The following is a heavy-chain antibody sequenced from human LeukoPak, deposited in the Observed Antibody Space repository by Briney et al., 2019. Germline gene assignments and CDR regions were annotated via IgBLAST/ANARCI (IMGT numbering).Heavy chain of an antibody. D-gene: IGHD2-2*01. CDR1: GYSFTSYW. CDR3: ARAPGYCSSTSCYWFYYFDY. Sequence: GESLKISCKGSGYSFTSYWIGWVRQMPGKGLEWMGIIYPGDSDTRYSPSFQGQVTISADKSISTAYLQWSSLKASDTAMYYCARAPGYCSSTSCYWFYYFDYWGQGTLVTVSS. CDR2: IYPGDSDT. J-gene: IGHJ4*02. V-gene: IGHV5-51*01.